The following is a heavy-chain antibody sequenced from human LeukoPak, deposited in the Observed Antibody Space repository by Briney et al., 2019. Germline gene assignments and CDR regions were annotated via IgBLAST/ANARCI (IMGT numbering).Heavy chain of an antibody. CDR1: GFTFSSYA. V-gene: IGHV3-23*01. CDR2: ISGSGGST. D-gene: IGHD2-2*01. CDR3: AKDGGRYCSSTSCHYYYYMDV. J-gene: IGHJ6*03. Sequence: PGGSLRLSCAASGFTFSSYAMSWVRQAPGKGLEWVSAISGSGGSTYYADSVKGRFTISRDNSKNTLYLQMNSLRAEDTAVYYCAKDGGRYCSSTSCHYYYYMDVWGKGTTVTVSS.